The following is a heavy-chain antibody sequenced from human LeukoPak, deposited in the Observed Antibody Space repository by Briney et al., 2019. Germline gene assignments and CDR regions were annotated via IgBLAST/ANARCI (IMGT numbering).Heavy chain of an antibody. D-gene: IGHD3-16*02. CDR3: AREYYVYDYVLGSSRYFDY. CDR2: ISSSGSTI. J-gene: IGHJ4*02. CDR1: GFTFSSYE. Sequence: GGSLRLSCAASGFTFSSYEMNWVRQAPGKGLEWVSYISSSGSTIYYADSVKGRFTISRDNAKNSLYLQMNSLRAEDTAVYYCAREYYVYDYVLGSSRYFDYWGQGTLVTVSS. V-gene: IGHV3-48*03.